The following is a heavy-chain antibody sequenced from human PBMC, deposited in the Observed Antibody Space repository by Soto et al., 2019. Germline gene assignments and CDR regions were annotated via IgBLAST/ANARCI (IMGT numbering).Heavy chain of an antibody. V-gene: IGHV4-39*01. J-gene: IGHJ5*02. CDR3: TSPKISFYNWSDP. CDR1: GGSISSSSYY. CDR2: IYYSGST. D-gene: IGHD2-15*01. Sequence: QLQLQESGPGLVKPSETLSLTCTVSGGSISSSSYYWRWIRQPPGKGLEWIGSIYYSGSTSYNPSLRSRITISLDTSESWFSRMLSSVTAGGTGVYYCTSPKISFYNWSDPGGQGTLVTVSS.